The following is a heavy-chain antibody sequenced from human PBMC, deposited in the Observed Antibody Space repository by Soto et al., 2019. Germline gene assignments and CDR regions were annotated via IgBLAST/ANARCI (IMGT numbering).Heavy chain of an antibody. J-gene: IGHJ6*02. CDR1: GFNLSNNG. D-gene: IGHD3-22*01. Sequence: GGSLRLSCAGSGFNLSNNGMRWVRQAPGKGLEWVAVISYDGNNKYYAESVKGRFAISRDNSKNTVYLEMNNLRDEDTAMYYCAKGGSGNYSTYYYYYGMDVWGQGT. V-gene: IGHV3-30*18. CDR2: ISYDGNNK. CDR3: AKGGSGNYSTYYYYYGMDV.